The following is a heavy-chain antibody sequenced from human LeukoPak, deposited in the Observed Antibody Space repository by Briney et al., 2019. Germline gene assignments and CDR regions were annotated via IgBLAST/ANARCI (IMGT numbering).Heavy chain of an antibody. D-gene: IGHD6-19*01. J-gene: IGHJ4*02. V-gene: IGHV3-30*03. CDR3: ARDPRYSSGWYHDY. CDR1: GLTFSAAW. CDR2: TSSDLNVK. Sequence: GGSLRLSCAASGLTFSAAWMNWVRQAPGKGLEWVAVTSSDLNVKLYADSVKGRFTISRDNAKNSLYLQMNSLRAEDTAVYYCARDPRYSSGWYHDYWGQGTLVTVSS.